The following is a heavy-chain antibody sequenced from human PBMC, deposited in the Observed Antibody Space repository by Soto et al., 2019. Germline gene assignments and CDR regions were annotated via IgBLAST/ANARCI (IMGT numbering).Heavy chain of an antibody. CDR1: GFTFSSYA. CDR2: ISGSGGTT. Sequence: EVQLLESGGGLVQPGGSLRLSCAASGFTFSSYAINWVRQAPGKGLEWVSGISGSGGTTYFADSVKGRFTISRDNSKNTVYLQINSLRAEDTAVYYCAKADPQMGLNDYWGQGTLVTVSS. J-gene: IGHJ4*02. D-gene: IGHD2-8*01. CDR3: AKADPQMGLNDY. V-gene: IGHV3-23*01.